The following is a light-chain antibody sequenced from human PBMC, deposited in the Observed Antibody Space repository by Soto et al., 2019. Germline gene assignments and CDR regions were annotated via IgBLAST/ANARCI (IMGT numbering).Light chain of an antibody. J-gene: IGKJ5*01. CDR3: QQRSNWPPIT. Sequence: VVWPQSKAPRSFFPGETATLSCRPSQSVSSYLAWYQQKPGQAPRLLIYDASNRATGIPARFSGSGSGTDFTLTISSLEPEDFAVYYCQQRSNWPPITFGQGTRLEIK. CDR1: QSVSSY. V-gene: IGKV3-11*01. CDR2: DAS.